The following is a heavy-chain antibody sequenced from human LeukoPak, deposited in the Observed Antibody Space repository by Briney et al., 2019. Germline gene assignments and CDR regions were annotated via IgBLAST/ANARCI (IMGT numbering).Heavy chain of an antibody. CDR1: GFTFSNCA. V-gene: IGHV3-23*01. Sequence: GGSLRLSCAASGFTFSNCAMTWVRQAPGKGLEWVSTITGTGGTTYYADSVKGRFTVSRDNSKNTLYLQMNSLRAEDTALYYCAKDLLKYCSGDDCYSNVAFDIWGQGTMVTVSS. D-gene: IGHD2-15*01. CDR2: ITGTGGTT. J-gene: IGHJ3*02. CDR3: AKDLLKYCSGDDCYSNVAFDI.